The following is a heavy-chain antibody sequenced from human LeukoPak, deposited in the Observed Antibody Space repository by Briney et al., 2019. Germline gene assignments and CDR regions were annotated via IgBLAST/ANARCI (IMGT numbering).Heavy chain of an antibody. V-gene: IGHV3-23*01. Sequence: GGSLRLSCAASGFSFSAYGMNWVRQSPGKGLEWVSAIGGSGATTYYADSVRGRFTISRDNSKNTMYLQMSSLRAEDTAVYYCAKDRPYYYGSGSYFDYWGQGTLVTVSS. CDR1: GFSFSAYG. J-gene: IGHJ4*02. CDR3: AKDRPYYYGSGSYFDY. CDR2: IGGSGATT. D-gene: IGHD3-10*01.